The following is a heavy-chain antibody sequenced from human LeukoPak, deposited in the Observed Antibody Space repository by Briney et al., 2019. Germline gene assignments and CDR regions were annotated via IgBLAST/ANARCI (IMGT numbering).Heavy chain of an antibody. D-gene: IGHD3-10*01. V-gene: IGHV1-24*01. J-gene: IGHJ3*02. CDR2: LDPEDGET. Sequence: ASVKVSCKVSGYTLTELSMHWVRQPPGKGLEWMGGLDPEDGETIYAQKFQGRVTMTEDTSTDTAYMELSSLRSEDTAVYYCATGSGSGSYYNWDAFDIWGQGTMVTVSS. CDR1: GYTLTELS. CDR3: ATGSGSGSYYNWDAFDI.